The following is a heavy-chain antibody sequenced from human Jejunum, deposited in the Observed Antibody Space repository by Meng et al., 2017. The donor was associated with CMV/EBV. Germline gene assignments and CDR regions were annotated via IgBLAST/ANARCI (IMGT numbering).Heavy chain of an antibody. CDR3: TTLYGDSIS. CDR2: IYHSGRT. J-gene: IGHJ4*02. D-gene: IGHD4-17*01. V-gene: IGHV4-4*02. CDR1: GGSIRNDQG. Sequence: VPLERAGPGLVKTSGTLSPSCDFLGGSIRNDQGWSWGRQAPGKGLEWIGEIYHSGRTNYNPSVKSRVSMSVDKSQNHFSLRLSSVTAADTAVYYCTTLYGDSISWGQGTLVTVSS.